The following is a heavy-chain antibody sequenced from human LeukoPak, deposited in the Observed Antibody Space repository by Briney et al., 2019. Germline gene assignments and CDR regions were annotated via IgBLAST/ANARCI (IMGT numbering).Heavy chain of an antibody. J-gene: IGHJ4*02. CDR2: MNPNSGNT. CDR3: ARAEGDGYKNDY. Sequence: GASVKVSCKASGYTFTGYYMHWVRRAPGQGLEWMGWMNPNSGNTGYAQKFQGRVTITRNTSISTAYMELSSLRSEDTAVYYCARAEGDGYKNDYWGQGTLVTVSS. V-gene: IGHV1-8*03. CDR1: GYTFTGYY. D-gene: IGHD5-24*01.